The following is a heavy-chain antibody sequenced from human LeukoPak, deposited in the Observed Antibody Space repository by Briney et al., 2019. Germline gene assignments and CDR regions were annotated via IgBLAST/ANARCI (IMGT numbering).Heavy chain of an antibody. J-gene: IGHJ4*02. D-gene: IGHD3-10*01. Sequence: SETLSLTCTVSSGSISTYYWSWIRQPPGKGLEWIGYIYYSGSTKYNPSLKSRVTISVDTSKNQFSLKLSSVTAADTAVYYCARTRYYYNSRSYGAPYYFDYWGQGTLVTVSS. CDR2: IYYSGST. CDR3: ARTRYYYNSRSYGAPYYFDY. V-gene: IGHV4-59*08. CDR1: SGSISTYY.